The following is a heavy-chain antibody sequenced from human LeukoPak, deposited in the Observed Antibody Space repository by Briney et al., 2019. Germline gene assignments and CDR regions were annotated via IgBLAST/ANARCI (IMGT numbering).Heavy chain of an antibody. D-gene: IGHD6-6*01. CDR2: MNPNSGNT. J-gene: IGHJ5*02. V-gene: IGHV1-8*03. CDR3: ARGPTRLIAARRGYWFDP. Sequence: ASVKVSCKASGYTFTSYDINWVRQATGQGLEWMGWMNPNSGNTGYAQKFQGRVTITRNTSISTAYMELSSLRSEDTAVYYCARGPTRLIAARRGYWFDPWGQGTLVTVSS. CDR1: GYTFTSYD.